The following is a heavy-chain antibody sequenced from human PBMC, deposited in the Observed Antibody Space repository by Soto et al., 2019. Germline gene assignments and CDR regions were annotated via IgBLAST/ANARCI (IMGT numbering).Heavy chain of an antibody. Sequence: SAEVTCEASGGSLSSYAISWARQEPGQGLEWMGGIIPIFGTANYAQKFQGRVTITANESTSTAYMELGSLRSEDTAVYYCARAMGRGNPEPISYWRKGTLVTVSS. CDR1: GGSLSSYA. CDR3: ARAMGRGNPEPISY. V-gene: IGHV1-69*13. J-gene: IGHJ4*02. CDR2: IIPIFGTA. D-gene: IGHD1-1*01.